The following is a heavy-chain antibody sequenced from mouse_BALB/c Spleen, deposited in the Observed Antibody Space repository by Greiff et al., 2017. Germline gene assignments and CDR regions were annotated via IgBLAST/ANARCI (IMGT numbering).Heavy chain of an antibody. J-gene: IGHJ4*01. CDR2: ISYSGST. Sequence: VHVKQSGPSLVKPSQTLSLTCSVTGDSITSGYWNWIRKFPGNKLEYMGYISYSGSTYYNPSLKSRISITRDTSKNQYYLQLNSVTTEDTATYYCARRYYGNYGYYAMDYWGQGTSVTVSS. CDR3: ARRYYGNYGYYAMDY. V-gene: IGHV3-8*02. CDR1: GDSITSGY. D-gene: IGHD2-1*01.